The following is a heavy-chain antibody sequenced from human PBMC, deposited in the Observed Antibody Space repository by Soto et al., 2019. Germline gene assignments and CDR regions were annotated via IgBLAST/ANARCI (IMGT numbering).Heavy chain of an antibody. CDR2: INHSGST. CDR3: ARGGSYFDY. J-gene: IGHJ4*02. Sequence: SETLSLTCAVYGGSFSGYYWSWIRQPPGKGLEWIGEINHSGSTNYNPSLKSRFTISRDNSKNTLYLQMNSLRAEDTAVYYCARGGSYFDYWGQGTLVTVSS. V-gene: IGHV4-34*01. CDR1: GGSFSGYY.